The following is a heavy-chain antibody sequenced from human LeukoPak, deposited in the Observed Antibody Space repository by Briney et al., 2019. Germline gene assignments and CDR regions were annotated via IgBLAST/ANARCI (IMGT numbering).Heavy chain of an antibody. CDR3: ARRLYCSGGSCYANYFDY. CDR1: GDSISSSSYY. D-gene: IGHD2-15*01. Sequence: SETLSLTCTVSGDSISSSSYYWGWIRQPPGKGLEWIGSIYYSGSTYHNPSLKSRVTISVDTSKNQFSLKLSSVTAADTAVYYCARRLYCSGGSCYANYFDYWGQGTLVTVSS. CDR2: IYYSGST. V-gene: IGHV4-39*01. J-gene: IGHJ4*02.